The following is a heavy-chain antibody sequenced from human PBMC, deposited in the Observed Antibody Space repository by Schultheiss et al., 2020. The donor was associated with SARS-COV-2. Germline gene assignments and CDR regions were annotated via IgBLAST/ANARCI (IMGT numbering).Heavy chain of an antibody. D-gene: IGHD1-26*01. Sequence: SETLSLTCTVSGGSITGYYWSWIRQPPGKGLEWIGYIYYTGSTYYNPSLKSRVTISVDTSENQFSLKVRSVTAADTAVYYCARVVGGPTFEAFYGMDVWGQGTTVTVSS. J-gene: IGHJ6*02. V-gene: IGHV4-59*12. CDR3: ARVVGGPTFEAFYGMDV. CDR1: GGSITGYY. CDR2: IYYTGST.